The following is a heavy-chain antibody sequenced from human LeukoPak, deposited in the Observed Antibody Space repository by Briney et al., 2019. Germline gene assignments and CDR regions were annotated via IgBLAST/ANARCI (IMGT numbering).Heavy chain of an antibody. V-gene: IGHV4-34*01. J-gene: IGHJ4*02. CDR2: INHSGST. CDR3: ARGRGYSWGDWGESVLPFDY. D-gene: IGHD5-18*01. Sequence: NPSETLSLTCAVYGGSFSGYYWSWIRQPPGKGLEWIGEINHSGSTNYNPSLKSRVTISVDTSKNQFSLKLSSVTAADTAVYYCARGRGYSWGDWGESVLPFDYWGQGTLVTVSS. CDR1: GGSFSGYY.